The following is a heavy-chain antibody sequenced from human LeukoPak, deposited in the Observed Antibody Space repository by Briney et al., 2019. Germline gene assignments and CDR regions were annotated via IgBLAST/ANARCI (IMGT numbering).Heavy chain of an antibody. CDR2: ISSSSSTI. J-gene: IGHJ4*02. D-gene: IGHD5-18*01. Sequence: PGGSLRLSCAASGFTFSSYSMNWVRQAPGKGLGWVSYISSSSSTIYYADSVKGRFTISRDNAKNSLYLQMNSLRAEDTAVYYCASLYSYGFGGEFDYWGQGTLVTVSS. CDR3: ASLYSYGFGGEFDY. V-gene: IGHV3-48*01. CDR1: GFTFSSYS.